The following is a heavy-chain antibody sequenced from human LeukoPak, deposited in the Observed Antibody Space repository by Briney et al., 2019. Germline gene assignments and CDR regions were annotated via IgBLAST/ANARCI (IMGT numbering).Heavy chain of an antibody. CDR1: GFTFSSFG. CDR3: AKLPMGATTVQ. CDR2: IRYEGSDK. Sequence: TGGSLRLSCAASGFTFSSFGLHWVRQAPGRGLEWVAFIRYEGSDKYYADSVKGRFTVSRDNSKSTLFLQMNSLREEDTAVYYCAKLPMGATTVQWGQGTLVTVSS. D-gene: IGHD1-26*01. V-gene: IGHV3-30*02. J-gene: IGHJ4*02.